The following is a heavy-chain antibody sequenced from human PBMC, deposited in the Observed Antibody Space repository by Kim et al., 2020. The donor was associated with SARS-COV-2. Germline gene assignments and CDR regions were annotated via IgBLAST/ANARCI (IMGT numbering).Heavy chain of an antibody. Sequence: ASVKVSCKASGYTFTNYAIHWVRQAPGQGLEWMGWINAGTGDTKFSQKSQDRVTFTRDTSASTAYMELNSLRSEDTALYYCTRDRWHCSGTNCYGVYYYGMDVWGQGTTVTVS. CDR3: TRDRWHCSGTNCYGVYYYGMDV. V-gene: IGHV1-3*01. D-gene: IGHD2-2*01. J-gene: IGHJ6*02. CDR1: GYTFTNYA. CDR2: INAGTGDT.